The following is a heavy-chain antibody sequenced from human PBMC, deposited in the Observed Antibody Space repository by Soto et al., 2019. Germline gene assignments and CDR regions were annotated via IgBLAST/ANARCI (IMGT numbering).Heavy chain of an antibody. CDR3: AKAPHYYDSGSYYKPSDS. CDR2: SSWNSGAT. V-gene: IGHV3-9*01. J-gene: IGHJ4*02. D-gene: IGHD3-22*01. Sequence: GGSLRLSCAASGFTFADYAMHWVRQAPGKGPEWVSGSSWNSGATGYADSVKGRFTISRDNAKDTLYLEMNSLRAEDTAFYYCAKAPHYYDSGSYYKPSDSWGQGTLVPVFS. CDR1: GFTFADYA.